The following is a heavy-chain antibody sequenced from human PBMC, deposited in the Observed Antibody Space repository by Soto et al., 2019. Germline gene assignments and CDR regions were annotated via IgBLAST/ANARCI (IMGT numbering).Heavy chain of an antibody. CDR1: GFTFCSYW. J-gene: IGHJ6*02. V-gene: IGHV3-74*01. CDR2: IDSDGSST. CDR3: ARGRPYGMDV. Sequence: TGGSLRLSCAASGFTFCSYWINFFRQAPGKWLVWVSRIDSDGSSTTYADSVKGRFTTSRDNAKNTLYLQMSSLRVEDTAVYYCARGRPYGMDVWGQGTTVTVSS.